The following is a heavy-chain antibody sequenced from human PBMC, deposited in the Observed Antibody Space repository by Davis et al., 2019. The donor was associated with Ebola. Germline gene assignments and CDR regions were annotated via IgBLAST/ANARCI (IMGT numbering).Heavy chain of an antibody. D-gene: IGHD3-10*01. CDR3: ARDFGDQDAFDI. Sequence: PSETLSLTCAVYGGSFSGYYWSWIRQPPGKGLEWIGYIYYSGSTNYNPSLKSRVTISVDTSKNQFSLKLSSVTAADTAVYYCARDFGDQDAFDIWGQGTMVTVSS. CDR2: IYYSGST. J-gene: IGHJ3*02. V-gene: IGHV4-59*01. CDR1: GGSFSGYY.